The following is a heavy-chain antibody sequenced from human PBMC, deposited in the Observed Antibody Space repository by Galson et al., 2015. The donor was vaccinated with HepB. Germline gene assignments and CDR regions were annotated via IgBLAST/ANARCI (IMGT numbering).Heavy chain of an antibody. CDR1: GYSIRDSS. J-gene: IGHJ4*02. CDR2: INPKSGAT. V-gene: IGHV1-2*02. D-gene: IGHD2-8*01. CDR3: AIWCGRGYYFDF. Sequence: SVNVSCKASGYSIRDSSLNWVRQAPGQGLECVGWINPKSGATNYAQKFRGRVTMTRDTSISTAHLELNRLTADDTAVYCCAIWCGRGYYFDFWGPGTQVTVSP.